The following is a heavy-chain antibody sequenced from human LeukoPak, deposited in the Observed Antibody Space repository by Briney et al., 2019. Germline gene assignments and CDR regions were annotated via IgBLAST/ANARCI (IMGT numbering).Heavy chain of an antibody. CDR2: ISAYNGNT. D-gene: IGHD3-3*01. CDR3: ATKRPDTYYDFWSGYFHFDY. V-gene: IGHV1-18*01. J-gene: IGHJ4*02. Sequence: ASVKVSCKASGYTFTSYGISWVRQAPGQGLEWMGWISAYNGNTNYAQKLQGRVTMTTDTSTSTAYMELSSLRSEDTAVYYCATKRPDTYYDFWSGYFHFDYWGQGTLVTVSS. CDR1: GYTFTSYG.